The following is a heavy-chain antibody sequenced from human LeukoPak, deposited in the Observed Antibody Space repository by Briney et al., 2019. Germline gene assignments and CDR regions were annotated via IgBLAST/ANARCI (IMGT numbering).Heavy chain of an antibody. CDR3: ARVTEWELLRFDY. J-gene: IGHJ4*02. CDR1: GGTLSSYT. CDR2: IIPILGIA. Sequence: SVKVSCKASGGTLSSYTISWVRQAPGQGLEWMGRIIPILGIANYAQKFQGRVTITADKSTSTAYMELSSLRSEDTAVYYCARVTEWELLRFDYWGQGTLVTVSS. V-gene: IGHV1-69*02. D-gene: IGHD1-26*01.